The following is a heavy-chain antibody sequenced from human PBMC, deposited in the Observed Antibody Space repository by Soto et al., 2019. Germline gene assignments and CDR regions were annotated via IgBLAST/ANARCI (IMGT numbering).Heavy chain of an antibody. CDR1: GGSISTDNW. J-gene: IGHJ4*02. V-gene: IGHV4-4*02. D-gene: IGHD5-12*01. CDR3: ARGGRWLFDY. CDR2: IYHSGNT. Sequence: QVQLMESGPGLVKPSGTLSLTCAVSGGSISTDNWWSWVRQPPGKGLEWVGEIYHSGNTHYNPSLKSRLTISIDKSKDQFSLDVTFVTAADTAVYYCARGGRWLFDYWGQGALVTVSS.